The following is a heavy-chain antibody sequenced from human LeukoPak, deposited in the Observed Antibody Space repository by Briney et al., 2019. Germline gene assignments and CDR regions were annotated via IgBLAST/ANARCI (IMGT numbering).Heavy chain of an antibody. D-gene: IGHD3-22*01. CDR3: ARGGSVFRGFYGYYYDSSGYSPDY. V-gene: IGHV1-8*01. CDR1: GYTFTSYD. J-gene: IGHJ4*02. Sequence: ASVKVSCKASGYTFTSYDINWVRQATGQGLECMGWMNPNSGNTGYTQKFQGRVTMTRNTSISTAYMELSSLRSEDTAVYYCARGGSVFRGFYGYYYDSSGYSPDYWGQGTLVTVSS. CDR2: MNPNSGNT.